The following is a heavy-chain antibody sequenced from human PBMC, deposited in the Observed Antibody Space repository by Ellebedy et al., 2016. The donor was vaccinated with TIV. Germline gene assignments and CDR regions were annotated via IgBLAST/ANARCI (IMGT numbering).Heavy chain of an antibody. CDR2: IYPGDSDT. Sequence: GESLKISXKGSGYSFTSYWIGWVRQMPGKGLEWMGIIYPGDSDTRYSPFFQGQVTISADKSISTAYLQWSSLRASDTALYYCARPSFGSGWYEYFDYWGQGTLVTVSS. D-gene: IGHD6-19*01. J-gene: IGHJ4*02. CDR3: ARPSFGSGWYEYFDY. V-gene: IGHV5-51*01. CDR1: GYSFTSYW.